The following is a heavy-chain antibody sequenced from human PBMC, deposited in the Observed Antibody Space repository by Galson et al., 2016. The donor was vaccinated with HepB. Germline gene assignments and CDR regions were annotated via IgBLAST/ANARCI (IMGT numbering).Heavy chain of an antibody. V-gene: IGHV3-11*01. CDR3: AREHYFGSGGYFDN. D-gene: IGHD3-10*01. Sequence: SLRLACAASGFAFSESYMTWIRQAPGKGLEWISSISSRGGSACHSADSVKGRFTISRDNAKNSLFLQMNSLRAEDTAVYYCAREHYFGSGGYFDNWGQGTLVTVSS. J-gene: IGHJ4*02. CDR1: GFAFSESY. CDR2: ISSRGGSAC.